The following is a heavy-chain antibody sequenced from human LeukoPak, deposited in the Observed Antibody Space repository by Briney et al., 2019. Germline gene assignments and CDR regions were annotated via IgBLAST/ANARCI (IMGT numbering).Heavy chain of an antibody. CDR3: ARGLGLRDY. Sequence: SETLSLTCAVYGGSFSGYYWSWIRQPPGKGLEWIGEINHSGSTNYNPSLKSRVTISVDTSKNQFSLKLSSVTAADTAVYYCARGLGLRDYWGQGTLVTVSS. CDR1: GGSFSGYY. CDR2: INHSGST. J-gene: IGHJ4*02. V-gene: IGHV4-34*01. D-gene: IGHD7-27*01.